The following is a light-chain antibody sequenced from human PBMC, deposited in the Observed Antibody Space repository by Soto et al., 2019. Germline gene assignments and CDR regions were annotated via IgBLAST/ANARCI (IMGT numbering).Light chain of an antibody. CDR2: DVT. CDR3: ISFTSRHIYV. Sequence: QSVLTQPVSVSGSPGQSITISCTGTSSDVGGYNYVSWYQQRPGRAPKLIIYDVTNRPSGISNRFSGSKSGNTASLTISGLQTEDEADYYCISFTSRHIYVFGTGTKVTVL. CDR1: SSDVGGYNY. J-gene: IGLJ1*01. V-gene: IGLV2-14*03.